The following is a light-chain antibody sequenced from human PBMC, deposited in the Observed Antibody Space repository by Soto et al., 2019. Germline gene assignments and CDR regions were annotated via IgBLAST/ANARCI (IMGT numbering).Light chain of an antibody. CDR1: SSYVGGYNY. V-gene: IGLV2-11*01. Sequence: QSALTQPRSVSGSPGQSVTISCTGTSSYVGGYNYVSWYQQHPGQAPKLMIYDVTKRPSGVPDRFSGSKSGNTASLSISGLQAEDEADYYCCSYGGGYTPLLFGGGTKLTVL. J-gene: IGLJ2*01. CDR2: DVT. CDR3: CSYGGGYTPLL.